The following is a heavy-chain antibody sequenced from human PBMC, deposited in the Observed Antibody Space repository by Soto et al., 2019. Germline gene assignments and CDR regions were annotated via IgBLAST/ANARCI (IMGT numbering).Heavy chain of an antibody. CDR1: EQTSTIYY. Sequence: QAHLVQSGAEVRKPGASVKVSCQALEQTSTIYYIHWVRQARGQGLEWMGWINADSGDTTYAEDFRGSVTFSRDTSTITFHMELSRLRLDDTAMYFCATRDYDILTGYLHIWGQGTLITVSS. J-gene: IGHJ1*01. D-gene: IGHD3-9*01. CDR3: ATRDYDILTGYLHI. V-gene: IGHV1-2*02. CDR2: INADSGDT.